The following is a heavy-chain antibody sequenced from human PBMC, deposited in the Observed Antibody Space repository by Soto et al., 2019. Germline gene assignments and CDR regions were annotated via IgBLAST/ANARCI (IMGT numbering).Heavy chain of an antibody. J-gene: IGHJ4*02. D-gene: IGHD4-17*01. V-gene: IGHV3-23*01. CDR1: VFTFSSYS. CDR2: ISVSGGST. CDR3: AKDKGEYRPPKHFDY. Sequence: PGGSLRLSCAASVFTFSSYSMSLVRQAPGKGLECVSAISVSGGSTYYAESVKGRFTISRDNSKNTLYLQMNSLRAEDTAVYYCAKDKGEYRPPKHFDYWGKGKLVTVSS.